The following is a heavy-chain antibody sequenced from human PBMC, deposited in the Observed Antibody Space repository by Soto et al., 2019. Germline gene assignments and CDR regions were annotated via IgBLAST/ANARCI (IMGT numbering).Heavy chain of an antibody. CDR3: TRKGTGRLRYAFDV. Sequence: QVQLVESGGGVVPPGTSLRLSCAASGFTFSDHGMHWVRQAPGKGLEWVAVVSAAGGTTYYADSVEGRLTLSRDNSRNTLALQMNRLTSVDTAVYYCTRKGTGRLRYAFDVWGQGTVVTVSS. V-gene: IGHV3-30*03. CDR1: GFTFSDHG. D-gene: IGHD1-1*01. CDR2: VSAAGGTT. J-gene: IGHJ3*01.